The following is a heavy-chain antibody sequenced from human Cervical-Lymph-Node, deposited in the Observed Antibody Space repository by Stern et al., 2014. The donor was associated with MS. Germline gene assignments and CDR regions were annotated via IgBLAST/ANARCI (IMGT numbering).Heavy chain of an antibody. CDR1: GFAFTDYY. V-gene: IGHV1-2*02. J-gene: IGHJ3*02. Sequence: VHLVESGAEVKKPGASVKVSCEPSGFAFTDYYFHWVRQAPGQGLEWMGWINPRSGGSSYAPRFQGRVTMTRDTSTITLYLELRRLTSDDTAVYYCARGHYEHQLVEDAFDIWGQGTQVSVSS. CDR3: ARGHYEHQLVEDAFDI. CDR2: INPRSGGS. D-gene: IGHD6-13*01.